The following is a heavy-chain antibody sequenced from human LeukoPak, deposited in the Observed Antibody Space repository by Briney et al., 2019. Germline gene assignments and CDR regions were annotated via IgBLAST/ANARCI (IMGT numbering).Heavy chain of an antibody. J-gene: IGHJ4*02. CDR3: ARGGQVLLWFGGVSAPSYFDY. V-gene: IGHV1-18*01. CDR1: GYTFTSYG. Sequence: GASVKVSCKASGYTFTSYGISWVRQAPGQGLEWMGWISAYNGNTNYAQKLQGRVTMTTDTSTSTAYMELSSLRSEDTAVYYCARGGQVLLWFGGVSAPSYFDYWGQGTLVTVSS. CDR2: ISAYNGNT. D-gene: IGHD3-10*01.